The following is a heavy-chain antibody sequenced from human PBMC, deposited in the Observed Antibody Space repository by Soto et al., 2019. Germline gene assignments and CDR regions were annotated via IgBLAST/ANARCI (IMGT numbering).Heavy chain of an antibody. Sequence: PGGSLRLSLAASGFIFSNYAMSWGRQSPGKGLEWVSFISGSGSSTYYADSVKGRFTISRGNSKNTLYLQMNSLRAEDAAVYYCVREASSSGLHLDHWGRGTLVTVS. CDR2: ISGSGSST. CDR1: GFIFSNYA. CDR3: VREASSSGLHLDH. V-gene: IGHV3-23*01. D-gene: IGHD6-6*01. J-gene: IGHJ4*02.